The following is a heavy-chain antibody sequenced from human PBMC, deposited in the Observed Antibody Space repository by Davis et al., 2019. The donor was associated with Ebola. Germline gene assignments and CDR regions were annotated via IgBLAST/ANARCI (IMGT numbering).Heavy chain of an antibody. CDR3: ATSGYYAYFDY. CDR2: INHSRST. CDR1: GFTFGDYA. D-gene: IGHD3-22*01. J-gene: IGHJ4*02. Sequence: ESLKISCTASGFTFGDYAMSWFRQAPGKGLEWIGEINHSRSTNYNPSLKSRVTISVDTSKNQFSLKLSSVTAADTAVYYCATSGYYAYFDYWGQGTLVTVSS. V-gene: IGHV4-34*08.